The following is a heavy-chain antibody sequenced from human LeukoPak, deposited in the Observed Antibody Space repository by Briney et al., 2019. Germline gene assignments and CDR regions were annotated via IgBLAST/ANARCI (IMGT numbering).Heavy chain of an antibody. CDR2: ISGSGGST. V-gene: IGHV3-23*01. CDR1: GFTFSSYA. CDR3: AKGSYLHTSSWYAALDY. D-gene: IGHD6-13*01. Sequence: GGSLRLSCAASGFTFSSYAMSWVRQAPGKGLEWVSAISGSGGSTSYADSVKGRFTISRDNSKNTLYLQMNSLRAEDTAVYFCAKGSYLHTSSWYAALDYWGQGTLVTVSS. J-gene: IGHJ4*02.